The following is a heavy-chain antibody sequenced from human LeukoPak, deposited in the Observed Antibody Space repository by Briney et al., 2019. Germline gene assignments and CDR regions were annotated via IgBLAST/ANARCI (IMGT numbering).Heavy chain of an antibody. Sequence: SETLSLTCTVSGGSISSSSYYWGWIRQPPGKGLEWIGSICYSGSTYYNPSLKSRVTISVDTSKNQFSLKLSSVTAADTAVYYCARLVGSIAAAGYWGQGTLVTVSS. J-gene: IGHJ4*02. D-gene: IGHD6-13*01. CDR1: GGSISSSSYY. CDR2: ICYSGST. CDR3: ARLVGSIAAAGY. V-gene: IGHV4-39*01.